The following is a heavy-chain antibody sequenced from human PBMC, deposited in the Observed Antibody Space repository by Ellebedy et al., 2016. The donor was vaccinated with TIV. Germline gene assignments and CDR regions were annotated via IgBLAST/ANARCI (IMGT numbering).Heavy chain of an antibody. CDR3: ATAGSYGSGSYYMGWFDP. CDR1: GYTLTELS. V-gene: IGHV1-24*01. CDR2: FDPEDGET. Sequence: AASVKVSCKVSGYTLTELSMHWVRQAPGKGLEWMGGFDPEDGETIYAQKFQGRVTTTEDTSTDTAYMELSSLRSEDTAVYYCATAGSYGSGSYYMGWFDPWGQGTLVTVSS. J-gene: IGHJ5*02. D-gene: IGHD3-10*01.